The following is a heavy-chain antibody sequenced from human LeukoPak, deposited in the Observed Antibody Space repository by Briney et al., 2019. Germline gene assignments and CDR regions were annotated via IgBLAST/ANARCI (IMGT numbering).Heavy chain of an antibody. CDR2: VGLSGTDS. V-gene: IGHV3-21*01. CDR3: TETIGRHYDY. Sequence: GGSLRLSCTASGFTFSSCGFNWVRLPPPTGLEWVSSVGLSGTDSYYSNSFSGRCTISRVNTKNSLYLQMHSTISEATTVYCATETIGRHYDYWGQGTLLTVSS. J-gene: IGHJ4*02. D-gene: IGHD1-14*01. CDR1: GFTFSSCG.